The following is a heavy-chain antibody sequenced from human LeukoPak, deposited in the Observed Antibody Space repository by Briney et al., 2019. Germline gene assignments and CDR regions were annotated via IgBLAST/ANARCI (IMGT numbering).Heavy chain of an antibody. CDR2: ITWDGGTT. CDR1: GFNFNDHT. J-gene: IGHJ4*02. Sequence: GGSLRLSCVASGFNFNDHTMHWVRHPPGKGLEWVGRITWDGGTTDYADSLKGRFTISRDNTRNSLSLQIHSLRNKDNGLYYCAKEGTGHDDIPESYSDSWGQGTVVTVSS. D-gene: IGHD3/OR15-3a*01. V-gene: IGHV3-43*01. CDR3: AKEGTGHDDIPESYSDS.